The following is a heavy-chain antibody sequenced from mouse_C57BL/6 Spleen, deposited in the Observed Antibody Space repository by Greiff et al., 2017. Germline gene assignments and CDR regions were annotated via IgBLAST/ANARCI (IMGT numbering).Heavy chain of an antibody. D-gene: IGHD2-5*01. V-gene: IGHV14-2*01. CDR3: ARDYSNYYWDV. J-gene: IGHJ1*03. Sequence: EVQLQQSGAELVKPGASVKLSCTASGFNIKDYYMHWVKQRTEQGLEWIGRIDPEDGETKYAPKFPGKATITADTSSNTAYLQLSSLTSEDTAGYYCARDYSNYYWDVWGTGTTVTVSS. CDR2: IDPEDGET. CDR1: GFNIKDYY.